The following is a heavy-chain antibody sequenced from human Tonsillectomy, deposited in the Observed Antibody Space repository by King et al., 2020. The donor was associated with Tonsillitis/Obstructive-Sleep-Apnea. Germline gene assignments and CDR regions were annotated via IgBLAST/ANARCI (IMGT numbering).Heavy chain of an antibody. CDR3: ASHYGSGSPYYYYYYGMDV. CDR2: ISYDGSNK. CDR1: GFTFSSYA. J-gene: IGHJ6*02. D-gene: IGHD3-10*01. Sequence: VQLVQSGGGVVQPGRSLRLSCAASGFTFSSYAMHWVRQAPGKGLEWVAVISYDGSNKYYADSVKGRFTISRDNSKNTLYLQMNSLRAEDTAVYYWASHYGSGSPYYYYYYGMDVWGQGTTVTVSS. V-gene: IGHV3-30*04.